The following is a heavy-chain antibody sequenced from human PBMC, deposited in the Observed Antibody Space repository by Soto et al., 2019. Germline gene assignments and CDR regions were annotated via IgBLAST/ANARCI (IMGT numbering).Heavy chain of an antibody. CDR1: SSSIDSTVFY. Sequence: TLSLTCPFTSSSIDSTVFYWAWICQHPGKGLEWIGYIYYSGSTYYNPPLKSRVTISVDTSKNQFSLKLSSVTAADTAVYYCARVLHYYDSSGYSIYAFDIWGQGPMVS. CDR3: ARVLHYYDSSGYSIYAFDI. V-gene: IGHV4-31*03. J-gene: IGHJ3*02. D-gene: IGHD3-22*01. CDR2: IYYSGST.